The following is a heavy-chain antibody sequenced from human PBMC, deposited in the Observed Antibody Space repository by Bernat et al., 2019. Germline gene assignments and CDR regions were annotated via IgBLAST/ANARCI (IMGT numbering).Heavy chain of an antibody. D-gene: IGHD6-13*01. J-gene: IGHJ4*02. CDR1: GFTFNNYD. CDR3: ARLGSSWSFDY. V-gene: IGHV3-33*01. CDR2: IWYDGNNK. Sequence: QVQLVESGGGVVQPGRSLRLSCAASGFTFNNYDMHWVRQVPGKGLEWVAVIWYDGNNKYYADSVKGRFTISRDNSKNTLYLQMNSLGAEDTAVYYCARLGSSWSFDYWGQGTLVTVSS.